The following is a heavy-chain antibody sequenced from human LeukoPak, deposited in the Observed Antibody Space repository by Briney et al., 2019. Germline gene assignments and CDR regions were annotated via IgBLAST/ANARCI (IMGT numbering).Heavy chain of an antibody. CDR3: ARVSLRWLQDDY. D-gene: IGHD5-24*01. CDR1: GYTFTSYG. Sequence: ASVKVSCKASGYTFTSYGISWVRQAPGLGLEWMGWISAYNGNTNYAQKLQGRVTMTTDTSTSTAYMELRSLRSDDTAVYYCARVSLRWLQDDYWGQGTLVTVSS. CDR2: ISAYNGNT. J-gene: IGHJ4*02. V-gene: IGHV1-18*01.